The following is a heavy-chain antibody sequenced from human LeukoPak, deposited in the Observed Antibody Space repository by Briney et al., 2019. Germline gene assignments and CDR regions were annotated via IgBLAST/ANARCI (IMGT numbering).Heavy chain of an antibody. D-gene: IGHD3-22*01. J-gene: IGHJ3*02. Sequence: SETLSLTCTVSGGSISSSSYYWGWIRQPPGKGLEWIGSIYYSGSTYYNPSLKSRVTISVDTSKNQFSLKLSSVTAADTAVYYCARGAPPRAYYYDSSGYHLGAFDIWGQGTMVTVSS. CDR1: GGSISSSSYY. CDR2: IYYSGST. CDR3: ARGAPPRAYYYDSSGYHLGAFDI. V-gene: IGHV4-39*07.